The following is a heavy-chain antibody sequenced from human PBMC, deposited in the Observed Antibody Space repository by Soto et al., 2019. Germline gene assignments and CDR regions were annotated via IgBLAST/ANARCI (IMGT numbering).Heavy chain of an antibody. J-gene: IGHJ4*02. Sequence: GGSLRLSCAASGFTFSSYSMNWVRQAPGKGLEWVSYISSSSSTIYYADSVKGRFTISRDNAKNSLYLQMNSLRAEDTAVYYCARAATHGGGVIVPLFDYWGRGTLVTVSS. CDR2: ISSSSSTI. V-gene: IGHV3-48*01. CDR1: GFTFSSYS. D-gene: IGHD3-16*02. CDR3: ARAATHGGGVIVPLFDY.